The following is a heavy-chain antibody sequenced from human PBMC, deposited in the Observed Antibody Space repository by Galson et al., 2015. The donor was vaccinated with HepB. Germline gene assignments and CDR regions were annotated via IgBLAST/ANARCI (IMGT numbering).Heavy chain of an antibody. D-gene: IGHD2-15*01. CDR2: IKQDGGEK. V-gene: IGHV3-7*03. J-gene: IGHJ3*02. Sequence: SLRLSCAASGFTFSSYWMSWVRQAPGKGLEWVANIKQDGGEKYYVDSVKGRFTISRDNAKNSLYLQMNSLRAEDTAVYYCARVKGVTLPLHDAFDIWGQGTMVTVSS. CDR3: ARVKGVTLPLHDAFDI. CDR1: GFTFSSYW.